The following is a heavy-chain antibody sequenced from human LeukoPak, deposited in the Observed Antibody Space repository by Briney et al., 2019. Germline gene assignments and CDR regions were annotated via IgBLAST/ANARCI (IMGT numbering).Heavy chain of an antibody. D-gene: IGHD5-18*01. CDR3: ARVPWIQLWLHAFDI. Sequence: PSETLSLTCAVYGGSFSGYYWSWIRQPPGKGLEWIGEINHSGSTNYNPPLKSRVTISVDTSKNQFSLKLSSVTAADTAVYYCARVPWIQLWLHAFDIWGQGTMVTVSS. CDR2: INHSGST. V-gene: IGHV4-34*01. J-gene: IGHJ3*02. CDR1: GGSFSGYY.